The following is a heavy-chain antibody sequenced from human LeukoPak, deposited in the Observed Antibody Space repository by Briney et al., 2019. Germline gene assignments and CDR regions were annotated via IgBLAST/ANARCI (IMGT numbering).Heavy chain of an antibody. V-gene: IGHV3-30*02. CDR3: AKFMVRGVIIEADAFDI. D-gene: IGHD3-10*01. CDR1: GFTFSSYA. Sequence: GGSLRLSCAASGFTFSSYAMHWVRQAPGKGLEWVAFIRYDGSNKYYADSVKGRFTISRDNSKNTLYLQMNSLRAEDTAVYYCAKFMVRGVIIEADAFDIWGQGTMVTVSS. J-gene: IGHJ3*02. CDR2: IRYDGSNK.